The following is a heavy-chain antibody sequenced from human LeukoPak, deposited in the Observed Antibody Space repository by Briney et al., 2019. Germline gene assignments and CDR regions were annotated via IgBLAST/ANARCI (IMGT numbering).Heavy chain of an antibody. V-gene: IGHV3-23*01. J-gene: IGHJ4*02. CDR1: GFTFSTNA. D-gene: IGHD2-2*02. CDR2: ICASGGST. CDR3: AQDQRGYCTSTRCYICDY. Sequence: PGGSLRLSCAASGFTFSTNAMSWVRQAPGKGLEWVSVICASGGSTYYADSVKGRFTISRDNSKNTLYLQMNSLRAEDTAVYYCAQDQRGYCTSTRCYICDYWGQGTLVTVSS.